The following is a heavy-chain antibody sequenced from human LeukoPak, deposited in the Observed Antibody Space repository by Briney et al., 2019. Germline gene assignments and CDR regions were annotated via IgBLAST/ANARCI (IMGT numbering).Heavy chain of an antibody. V-gene: IGHV4-34*01. CDR1: GGSFSGYY. Sequence: PSETLSLTCAVYGGSFSGYYWSWIRQPPGKGLEWIGEINHSGSTNYNPSLKSRVTISVDTSKNQFSLKLSSVTAADTAVYYCARFLYDSSPTRGAFDIWGQGTMVTVSS. D-gene: IGHD3-22*01. CDR3: ARFLYDSSPTRGAFDI. CDR2: INHSGST. J-gene: IGHJ3*02.